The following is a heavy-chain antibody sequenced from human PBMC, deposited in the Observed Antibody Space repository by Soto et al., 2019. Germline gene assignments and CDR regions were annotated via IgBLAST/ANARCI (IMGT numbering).Heavy chain of an antibody. V-gene: IGHV3-72*01. CDR3: ARDSSMVRGVIQS. CDR2: TRNKANSYTT. CDR1: GFTFSDHY. D-gene: IGHD3-10*01. J-gene: IGHJ4*02. Sequence: EVQLVESGGGLVQPGGSLRLSCAASGFTFSDHYMDWVRQAPGKGLEWVGRTRNKANSYTTEYAASVKGRFTISRDDSKNSLYLQMNSLKTEDTAVYYCARDSSMVRGVIQSWGQGTLVTVSS.